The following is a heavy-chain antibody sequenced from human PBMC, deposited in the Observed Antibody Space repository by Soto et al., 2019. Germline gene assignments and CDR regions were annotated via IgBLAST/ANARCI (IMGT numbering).Heavy chain of an antibody. CDR1: GGSISSDDYY. D-gene: IGHD3-3*01. CDR3: AKGPPYYDFWSALSSEYNWFDP. CDR2: IYYNGRT. J-gene: IGHJ5*02. Sequence: SETLSLTCTVSGGSISSDDYYWSWIRQPPGKGLEWIGYIYYNGRTDYNPSLKSRVIISIDTSKNQFSLNLNSVSAADTAVYYCAKGPPYYDFWSALSSEYNWFDPWGQGTLVTVSS. V-gene: IGHV4-30-4*01.